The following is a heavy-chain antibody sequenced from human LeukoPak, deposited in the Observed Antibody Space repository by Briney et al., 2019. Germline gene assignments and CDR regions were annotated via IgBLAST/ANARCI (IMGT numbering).Heavy chain of an antibody. V-gene: IGHV3-21*03. CDR3: TTGVVGQETADAFDI. D-gene: IGHD1-26*01. CDR1: GFTFSDYT. J-gene: IGHJ3*02. CDR2: ISSSSSYI. Sequence: GGSLRLSCAASGFTFSDYTMNWVRQAPGKGLEWVSSISSSSSYIFYADSVKGRFTISRDNAKNSLYLQMNSLKTEDTAVYYCTTGVVGQETADAFDIWGQGTMVTVSS.